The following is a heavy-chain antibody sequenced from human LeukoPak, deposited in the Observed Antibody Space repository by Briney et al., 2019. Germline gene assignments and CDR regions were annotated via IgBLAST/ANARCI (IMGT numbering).Heavy chain of an antibody. CDR1: GGTFSSYA. Sequence: SVKVSCKASGGTFSSYAISWVRQAPGQGLEWMGRIIPIFGTANYAQKFQGRVTITTDESTSTAYMELSSLRSEDTAVYYCARVPALGSIGYIDYWGQGTLVTVSS. CDR2: IIPIFGTA. J-gene: IGHJ4*02. D-gene: IGHD3-22*01. V-gene: IGHV1-69*05. CDR3: ARVPALGSIGYIDY.